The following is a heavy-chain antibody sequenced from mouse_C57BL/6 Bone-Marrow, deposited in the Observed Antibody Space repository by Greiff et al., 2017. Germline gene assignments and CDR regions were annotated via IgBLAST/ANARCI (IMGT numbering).Heavy chain of an antibody. CDR2: IYPGGGYT. Sequence: QVQLQQSGAELVRPGTSVKMSCKASGYTFTNYWIGWAKQRPGHGLEWIGDIYPGGGYTNYNEKFKGKATLTADKSSSTAYMQFSSLTSEDSAVYYCARRGSKARDYWGQGTSVTVSS. CDR1: GYTFTNYW. CDR3: ARRGSKARDY. V-gene: IGHV1-63*01. D-gene: IGHD2-5*01. J-gene: IGHJ4*01.